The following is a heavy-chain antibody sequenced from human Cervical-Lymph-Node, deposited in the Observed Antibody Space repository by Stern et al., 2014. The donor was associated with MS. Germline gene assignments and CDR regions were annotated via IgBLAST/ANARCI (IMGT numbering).Heavy chain of an antibody. CDR3: GRDLSGRYDR. CDR1: RFTFDRYW. Sequence: EMQLVESGGGLVQPGGSLGLSCADSRFTFDRYWMHWVRQVPGEGLVWVSSSDEGGGFHPVAGLAKGRFLISRDNTKNTLYLQMNSLRADDTAIYYCGRDLSGRYDRWGQGTLVTVSS. V-gene: IGHV3-74*03. J-gene: IGHJ5*02. D-gene: IGHD6-25*01. CDR2: SDEGGGFH.